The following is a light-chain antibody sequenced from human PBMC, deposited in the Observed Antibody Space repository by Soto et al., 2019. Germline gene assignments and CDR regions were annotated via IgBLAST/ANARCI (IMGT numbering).Light chain of an antibody. CDR3: SSDTTSSTLI. CDR2: EVN. V-gene: IGLV2-14*01. Sequence: QSALTQPASVSGSPGQSITISCTGTSSDIGGYNFVSWYQQHPGKAPKLLIHEVNHRPSGVSIRFSASKSGNTASLTISGLQAEDEADYYCSSDTTSSTLIFGGGTKVTVL. CDR1: SSDIGGYNF. J-gene: IGLJ2*01.